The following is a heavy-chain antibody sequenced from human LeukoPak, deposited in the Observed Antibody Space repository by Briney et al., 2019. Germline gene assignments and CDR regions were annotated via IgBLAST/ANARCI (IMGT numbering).Heavy chain of an antibody. CDR1: GDTFTGYY. CDR2: INPNSGGT. Sequence: ASVKVSCEASGDTFTGYYMHSVRQAPGQGLEWMGWINPNSGGTNYAQKFQGRVTMTRDTSISTAYMELSRLRSDDTAVYYCARVLRSMVVHLYACEIWGQGTMVTVSS. CDR3: ARVLRSMVVHLYACEI. J-gene: IGHJ3*02. V-gene: IGHV1-2*02. D-gene: IGHD3-22*01.